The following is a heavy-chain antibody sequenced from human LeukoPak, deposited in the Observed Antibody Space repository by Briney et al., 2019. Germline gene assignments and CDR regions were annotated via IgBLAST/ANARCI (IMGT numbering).Heavy chain of an antibody. CDR1: GGSFSGYY. CDR3: ARQYYYESSGYLYWYFDL. Sequence: SETLSLTCAVYGGSFSGYYWSWIRQPPEKGLEWIGEINHSGNTNYNPSLKSRVTITVDTSKNQFSLKLSSVTAADTAVYYCARQYYYESSGYLYWYFDLWGRGTPVTVSS. CDR2: INHSGNT. D-gene: IGHD3-22*01. J-gene: IGHJ2*01. V-gene: IGHV4-34*01.